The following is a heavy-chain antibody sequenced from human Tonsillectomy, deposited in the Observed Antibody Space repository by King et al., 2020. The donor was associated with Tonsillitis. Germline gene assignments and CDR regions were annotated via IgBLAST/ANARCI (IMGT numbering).Heavy chain of an antibody. J-gene: IGHJ4*02. CDR1: GGSISSYD. D-gene: IGHD6-13*01. CDR3: ARHMGVASAAAGTVGFDY. CDR2: IYYIGGT. V-gene: IGHV4-59*08. Sequence: VQLQESGPGLVKPSETLSLTCTVSGGSISSYDWSWIRQPPGKGMEWIGYIYYIGGTAYNPSLKSRVTISVVTSKNQFSLKRSSVTAADTAVYYCARHMGVASAAAGTVGFDYWGQGTLVTVSS.